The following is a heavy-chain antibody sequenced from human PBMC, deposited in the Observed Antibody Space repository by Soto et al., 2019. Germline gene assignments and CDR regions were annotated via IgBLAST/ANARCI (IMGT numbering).Heavy chain of an antibody. V-gene: IGHV5-10-1*01. J-gene: IGHJ3*02. CDR2: IDPSDSYT. CDR1: GYSFTSYW. Sequence: PGESLKISCKGSGYSFTSYWISWVRQMPGKGLEWMGRIDPSDSYTNYSPSFQGHVTISADKSISTAYLQWSSLKATDTAMYYCSRDNAAADAFDIWGQGTMVTVSS. CDR3: SRDNAAADAFDI. D-gene: IGHD6-13*01.